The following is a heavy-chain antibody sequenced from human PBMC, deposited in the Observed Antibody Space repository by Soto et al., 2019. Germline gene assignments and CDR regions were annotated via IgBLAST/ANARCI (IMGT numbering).Heavy chain of an antibody. CDR2: VYYTGSA. V-gene: IGHV4-59*01. CDR3: ARGIEGASTTFDY. J-gene: IGHJ4*02. CDR1: GGSISGYY. D-gene: IGHD1-26*01. Sequence: QVQLQESGPGLVKPSETLSLSCTVSGGSISGYYWNWIQQPPGKGLEWIAYVYYTGSANSIPSLKSRVTTAVDTPRHQLSLRLTSVTAADKAVYYCARGIEGASTTFDYWGQGILVSVSS.